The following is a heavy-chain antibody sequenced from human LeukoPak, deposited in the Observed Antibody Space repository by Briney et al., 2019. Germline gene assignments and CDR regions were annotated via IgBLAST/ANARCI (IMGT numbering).Heavy chain of an antibody. CDR3: ARQGSSAYYYFDY. D-gene: IGHD3-22*01. CDR1: GGSISSYY. J-gene: IGHJ4*02. V-gene: IGHV4-4*09. CDR2: IYTSGST. Sequence: SETLSLTCTVSGGSISSYYWSWIRQPPGKGLEWIGDIYTSGSTNYNPSLKSRVTISVDTSKNQFSLKLSSVTAADTAVYYCARQGSSAYYYFDYWGQGTPVTVSS.